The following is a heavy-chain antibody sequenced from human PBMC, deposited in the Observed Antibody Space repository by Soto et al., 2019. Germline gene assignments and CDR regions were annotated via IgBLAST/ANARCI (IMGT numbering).Heavy chain of an antibody. Sequence: QVQLQESGPGLVKPSETLSLTCTVSGGSISSYYWSWIRQPPGKGLEWIGYIYYSGSTNYNPSLKSRVTISVDTSKNQFSLKLRSVTAADTAVYYCAREVYGSGSPHFHYWGQGTLVTVSS. CDR1: GGSISSYY. CDR2: IYYSGST. CDR3: AREVYGSGSPHFHY. D-gene: IGHD3-10*01. J-gene: IGHJ4*02. V-gene: IGHV4-59*01.